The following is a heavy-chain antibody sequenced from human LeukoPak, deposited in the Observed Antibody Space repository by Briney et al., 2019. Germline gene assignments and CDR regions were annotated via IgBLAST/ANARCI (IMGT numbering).Heavy chain of an antibody. J-gene: IGHJ6*03. V-gene: IGHV3-21*04. CDR1: GFTFSSYS. CDR3: ARVRLVDTAVTFYYYMDV. Sequence: PGGSLRLSCAASGFTFSSYSMNWVRQAPGKGLEWVSSISSSGSYIYYADSVKGRFTISRDNAKNSLYLQMNSLRAEDTALYYCARVRLVDTAVTFYYYMDVWGKGTTVTVSS. CDR2: ISSSGSYI. D-gene: IGHD5-18*01.